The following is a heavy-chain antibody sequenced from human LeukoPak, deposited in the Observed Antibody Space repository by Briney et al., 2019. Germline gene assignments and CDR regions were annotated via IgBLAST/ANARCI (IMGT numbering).Heavy chain of an antibody. Sequence: GGSLRLSCAASGFTVSSNYMSWVRQAPGKGLEWVSVIYSDSGGSTYYTNSVKGRFTISRDNSKNTLYLQMNSLRAEDTAIYYCARGLCYYYYMDVWGKGTTVTVSS. CDR2: IYSDSGGST. J-gene: IGHJ6*03. CDR3: ARGLCYYYYMDV. V-gene: IGHV3-66*02. CDR1: GFTVSSNY.